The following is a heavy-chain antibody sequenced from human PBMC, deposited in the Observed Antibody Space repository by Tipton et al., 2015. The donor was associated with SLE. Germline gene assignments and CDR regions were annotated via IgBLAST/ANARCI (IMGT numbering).Heavy chain of an antibody. CDR2: IHYSGST. V-gene: IGHV4-59*01. CDR1: RGSISSDY. D-gene: IGHD3-16*01. CDR3: ARESYTYDYYYYMDV. Sequence: TLSLTCTVSRGSISSDYRSWIRQPPGKGLEWIGYIHYSGSTTYNPSLQSRVTISEDPSKNQFSLKLSSVTAADTAIYYCARESYTYDYYYYMDVWGKGTTVTVSS. J-gene: IGHJ6*03.